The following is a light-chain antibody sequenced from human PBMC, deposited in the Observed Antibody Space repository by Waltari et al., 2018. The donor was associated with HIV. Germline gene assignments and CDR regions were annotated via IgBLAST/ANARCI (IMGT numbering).Light chain of an antibody. V-gene: IGKV3-11*01. J-gene: IGKJ2*01. CDR3: QQRSNWPPYT. CDR2: DAS. Sequence: VLTQPPATLSLSPGERATLPCRASQSVSSYLAWSQQKPGQAPRLLIYDASNRATGIPARFSGSGSGTDFTLTITSLEPEDFAVYYCQQRSNWPPYTFGQGTKLEIK. CDR1: QSVSSY.